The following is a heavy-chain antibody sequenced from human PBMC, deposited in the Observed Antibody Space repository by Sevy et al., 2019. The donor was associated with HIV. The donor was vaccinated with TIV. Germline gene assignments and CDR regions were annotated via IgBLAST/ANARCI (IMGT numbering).Heavy chain of an antibody. D-gene: IGHD3-3*01. V-gene: IGHV4-30-4*01. CDR1: GGSISSGDYY. CDR3: ARGKVFWSGYIFDY. J-gene: IGHJ4*02. Sequence: SETLSLTCTVSGGSISSGDYYWSWIRQPPGKGLEWIGYIYYSGSTYYNPSLKSRVTISVDTSKNQFSLKLSSVTAADTAVYYCARGKVFWSGYIFDYWGQRTLVTVSS. CDR2: IYYSGST.